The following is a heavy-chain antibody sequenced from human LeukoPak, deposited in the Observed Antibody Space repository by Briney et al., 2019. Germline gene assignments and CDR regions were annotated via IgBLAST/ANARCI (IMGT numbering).Heavy chain of an antibody. Sequence: GGSLRLSCAASGFTFSSYGMSWVRQAPGKGLEWVSYISSSSSTIYYADSVKGRFTISRDNAKNSLYLQMNSLKTEDTAVYYCTTRPDNAGTAAFDIWGRGTLVTVSS. D-gene: IGHD1-14*01. J-gene: IGHJ3*02. CDR3: TTRPDNAGTAAFDI. CDR2: ISSSSSTI. V-gene: IGHV3-48*01. CDR1: GFTFSSYG.